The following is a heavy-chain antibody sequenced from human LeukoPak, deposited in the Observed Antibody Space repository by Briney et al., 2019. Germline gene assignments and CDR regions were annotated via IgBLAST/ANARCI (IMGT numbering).Heavy chain of an antibody. V-gene: IGHV1-2*02. CDR3: SRGVAAYTYYYDSSCYD. CDR2: SNPRSGGT. D-gene: IGHD3-22*01. Sequence: ASVKVTCTASGYTLTGYHLYWVRQAPGPGLEWMGWSNPRSGGTNYAQNFQGRVTMIRDTSFNKAFMVMRGLRSAEAAGSLCSRGVAAYTYYYDSSCYDWGQGTLLTVS. CDR1: GYTLTGYH. J-gene: IGHJ4*02.